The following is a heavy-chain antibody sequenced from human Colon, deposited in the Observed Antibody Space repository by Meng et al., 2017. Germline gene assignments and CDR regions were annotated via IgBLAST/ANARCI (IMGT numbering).Heavy chain of an antibody. Sequence: SETLSLTCSVSGDSISTYYWTWIRQPPGKGLEWIGHIYFSGNTNYNPSLKSRVTMSVDTSKNRFSLKLTSVTAADSAVYYCARGPTTMAHDFDYWGQGTLGTVSS. V-gene: IGHV4-59*01. CDR2: IYFSGNT. CDR3: ARGPTTMAHDFDY. J-gene: IGHJ4*02. D-gene: IGHD4-11*01. CDR1: GDSISTYY.